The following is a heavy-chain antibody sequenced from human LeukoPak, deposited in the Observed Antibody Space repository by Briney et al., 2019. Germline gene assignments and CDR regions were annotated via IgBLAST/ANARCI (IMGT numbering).Heavy chain of an antibody. J-gene: IGHJ4*02. V-gene: IGHV1-8*02. Sequence: ASVKVSCKASGYTFINYDINWVRQATGQGPEWMGWMNPNSGNTGYAQKFQGRVTMTRNTSINTAYMELSSLRSEDTAVYYCARVRGGNLGGYDYWGQGTLITVSS. CDR3: ARVRGGNLGGYDY. D-gene: IGHD3-16*01. CDR2: MNPNSGNT. CDR1: GYTFINYD.